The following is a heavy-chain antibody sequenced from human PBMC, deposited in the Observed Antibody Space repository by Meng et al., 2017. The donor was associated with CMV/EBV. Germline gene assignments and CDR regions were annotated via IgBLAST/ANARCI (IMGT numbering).Heavy chain of an antibody. CDR1: GFTFSSYG. Sequence: GGSLRLSCAASGFTFSSYGMHWVRQATGKGLEWVSAIGTAGDTYYPGSVKGRFTISRENAKNSLYLQMNSLRAGDTAVYYCARAAYYDFWSGYWGDAFDIWGQGTMVTVSS. D-gene: IGHD3-3*01. CDR2: IGTAGDT. CDR3: ARAAYYDFWSGYWGDAFDI. V-gene: IGHV3-13*01. J-gene: IGHJ3*02.